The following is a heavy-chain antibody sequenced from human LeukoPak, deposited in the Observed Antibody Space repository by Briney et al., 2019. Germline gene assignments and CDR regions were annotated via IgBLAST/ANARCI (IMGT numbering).Heavy chain of an antibody. D-gene: IGHD2-15*01. CDR2: IKQDGSEK. V-gene: IGHV3-7*01. Sequence: GGSLRLSCAASGFTFSSYWMSWVRQAPGKGLEWVANIKQDGSEKYYVDSVKGRFTISRDNAKNSLYLQMNSLRAEDTAVFYCARIYCSSGSCFEYFQHWGQGTLVTVSS. J-gene: IGHJ1*01. CDR1: GFTFSSYW. CDR3: ARIYCSSGSCFEYFQH.